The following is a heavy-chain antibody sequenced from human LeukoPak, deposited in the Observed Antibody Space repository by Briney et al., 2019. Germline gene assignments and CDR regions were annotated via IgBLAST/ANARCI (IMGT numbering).Heavy chain of an antibody. V-gene: IGHV3-7*05. D-gene: IGHD6-13*01. CDR1: GFTFSSYW. CDR3: ARDWGIIAAAEFDY. J-gene: IGHJ4*02. Sequence: AGSLRLSCAASGFTFSSYWMSWVRQAPGKGLEWVANIKQDGSEKYYVDSVKGRFTISRDNAKNSLYLRMNSVRAEDTAVYYCARDWGIIAAAEFDYWGQGTLVTVSS. CDR2: IKQDGSEK.